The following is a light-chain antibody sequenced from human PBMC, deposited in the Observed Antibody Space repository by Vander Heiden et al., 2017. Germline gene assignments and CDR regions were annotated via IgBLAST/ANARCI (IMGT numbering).Light chain of an antibody. CDR1: QSVSSSY. CDR2: HAS. Sequence: EIVFTQSPGTLSLSPGERATLSCRASQSVSSSYLGWYQQKPGQAPRLLIYHASSRATGIPDRFSGSGSGTDFTLTISRLEPEDFAVYYCQQYGSSPLTFGQGTKLEIK. J-gene: IGKJ2*01. CDR3: QQYGSSPLT. V-gene: IGKV3-20*01.